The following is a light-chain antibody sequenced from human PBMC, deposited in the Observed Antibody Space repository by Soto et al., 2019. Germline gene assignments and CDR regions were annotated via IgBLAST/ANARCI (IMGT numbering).Light chain of an antibody. Sequence: DIRMTQSPSAMSASVGDRVTITCRASQGIRNYLAWFQQKPGKVPKRLIYGASSLQSGVPSRFNGSGSGTEFTLTISSLQPEDFATYYCLQHKSYPLTFGGGTKVDIK. CDR1: QGIRNY. CDR3: LQHKSYPLT. J-gene: IGKJ4*01. V-gene: IGKV1-17*03. CDR2: GAS.